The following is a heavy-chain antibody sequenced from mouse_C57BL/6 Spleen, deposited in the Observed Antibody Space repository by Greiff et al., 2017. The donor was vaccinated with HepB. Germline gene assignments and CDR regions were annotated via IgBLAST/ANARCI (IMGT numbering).Heavy chain of an antibody. D-gene: IGHD2-10*02. Sequence: VKLMESGPELVKPGASVKISCKASGYAFSSSWMNWVKQRPGKGLEWIGRIYPGDGDTNYNGKFKGKATLTADKSSSTAYMQLSSLTSEDSAVYFCARDRYGNYPLSMDYWGQGTSVTVSS. CDR3: ARDRYGNYPLSMDY. CDR1: GYAFSSSW. J-gene: IGHJ4*01. V-gene: IGHV1-82*01. CDR2: IYPGDGDT.